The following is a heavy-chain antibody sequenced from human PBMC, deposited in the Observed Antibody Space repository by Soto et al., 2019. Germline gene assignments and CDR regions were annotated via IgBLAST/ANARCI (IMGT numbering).Heavy chain of an antibody. CDR3: ARAHGSGWGAFDI. Sequence: QLQLQESGSGLVKPSQTLSLTCAVSGGSISSGGYSWSWIRQPPGKGLEWIGYTYHSGSTYYNPSLKSRATXSXAWXKNPFSLKLSSVTAADTAVYYCARAHGSGWGAFDIWGQGTMVTVSS. CDR1: GGSISSGGYS. CDR2: TYHSGST. D-gene: IGHD3-10*01. J-gene: IGHJ3*02. V-gene: IGHV4-30-2*01.